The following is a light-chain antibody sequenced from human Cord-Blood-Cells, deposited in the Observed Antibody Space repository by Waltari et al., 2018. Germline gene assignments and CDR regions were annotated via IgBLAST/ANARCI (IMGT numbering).Light chain of an antibody. CDR2: DVS. Sequence: QSALTQPASVSGSPGQSITISCTGTSSDVGGYNHVPWYQHHPGKAPKLMIYDVSNRPSGVSNRFSGSKSGNTASLTISGLQAEDEADYYCSSYTSSNTLVFGGGTKLTVL. CDR1: SSDVGGYNH. CDR3: SSYTSSNTLV. V-gene: IGLV2-14*03. J-gene: IGLJ3*02.